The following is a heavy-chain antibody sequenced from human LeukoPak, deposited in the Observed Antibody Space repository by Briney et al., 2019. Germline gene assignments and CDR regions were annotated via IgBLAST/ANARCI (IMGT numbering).Heavy chain of an antibody. CDR1: GGSITSGGYY. J-gene: IGHJ4*02. CDR3: ARGGGVGCSGGSCFLDY. D-gene: IGHD2-15*01. V-gene: IGHV4-31*03. CDR2: IYYSGSA. Sequence: KSSETLSLTCTVSGGSITSGGYYFSWVRQYPGKGLEWIGYIYYSGSAYYNPSLESRVSMSADTSKKQFSLRLTSVTAADTAIYFCARGGGVGCSGGSCFLDYWGPGTLVTVSS.